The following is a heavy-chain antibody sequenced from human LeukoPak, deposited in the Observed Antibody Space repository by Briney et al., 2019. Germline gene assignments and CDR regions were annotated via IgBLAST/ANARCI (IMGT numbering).Heavy chain of an antibody. CDR2: ISSSSTI. Sequence: GGSLRLSCAASGFTFSSYSMNWVRQAPGKGLEWVSYISSSSTIYYADSVKGRFTISRDNAKNSLYLQMNSLRAEDTALYYCARDRCSGGRCYSLSVGHMDVWGKGTTVTVSS. D-gene: IGHD2-15*01. V-gene: IGHV3-48*01. CDR1: GFTFSSYS. CDR3: ARDRCSGGRCYSLSVGHMDV. J-gene: IGHJ6*03.